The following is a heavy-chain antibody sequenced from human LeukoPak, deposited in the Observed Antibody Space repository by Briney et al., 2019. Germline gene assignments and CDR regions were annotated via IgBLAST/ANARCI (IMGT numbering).Heavy chain of an antibody. D-gene: IGHD6-19*01. CDR3: TRGSSGRRDN. Sequence: ASVRVSCKASGYTFTSCDIDWVRQATGQGLEWMGWMNPNSGNTGYGQSFQGRITMTRDISIGTAYMELSNLTSEDTAIYYCTRGSSGRRDNWGQGTLVTVSA. CDR2: MNPNSGNT. V-gene: IGHV1-8*01. CDR1: GYTFTSCD. J-gene: IGHJ4*02.